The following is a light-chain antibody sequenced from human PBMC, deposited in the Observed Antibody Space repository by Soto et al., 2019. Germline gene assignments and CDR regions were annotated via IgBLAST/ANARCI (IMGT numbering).Light chain of an antibody. V-gene: IGLV1-36*01. CDR1: SSNIGNNA. Sequence: QSVLTQPPSVSEAPRQRVTISCSGSSSNIGNNAVNWYQQLPGKAPKLLIYYDDLLPSGVADRLSGSKSGTSASLAISGLQSEDEADYYCAGWDDTLKAVVFGGGTKLTVL. CDR2: YDD. CDR3: AGWDDTLKAVV. J-gene: IGLJ2*01.